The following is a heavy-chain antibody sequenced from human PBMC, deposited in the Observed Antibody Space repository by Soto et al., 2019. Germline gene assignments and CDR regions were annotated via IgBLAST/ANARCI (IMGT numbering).Heavy chain of an antibody. CDR3: ARDYADYVGNY. V-gene: IGHV1-3*01. D-gene: IGHD4-17*01. Sequence: QVQLVQSGAEVKKPGASVKVPCKASGYTFTSYAMHWVRQAPGQRLEWMGWINAGNGNTKYSQKFQGRVTITRDTSASTAYMELSSLRSEDTAVYYCARDYADYVGNYWGQGTLVTVSS. J-gene: IGHJ4*02. CDR2: INAGNGNT. CDR1: GYTFTSYA.